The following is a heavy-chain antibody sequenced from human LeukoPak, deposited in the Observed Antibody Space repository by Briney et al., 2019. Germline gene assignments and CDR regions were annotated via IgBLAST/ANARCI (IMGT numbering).Heavy chain of an antibody. CDR2: INNDGSST. J-gene: IGHJ4*02. V-gene: IGHV3-74*01. D-gene: IGHD1-26*01. CDR1: GFTFSSYW. CDR3: ARGSGFGAHFDY. Sequence: GGSLRLSCASSGFTFSSYWMHWVRQAPGKGLVWVSLINNDGSSTSYADSVKGRFTISRDNAKNTVYLQMNSLRAEDTAVYYCARGSGFGAHFDYWGQGTLVTVSS.